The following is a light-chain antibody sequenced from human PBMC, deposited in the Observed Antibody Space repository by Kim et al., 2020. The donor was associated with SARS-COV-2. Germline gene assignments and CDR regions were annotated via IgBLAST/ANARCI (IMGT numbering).Light chain of an antibody. CDR2: EDD. Sequence: GKTITISCTRSSGGIDDNNVQWYRQRPGGVPPAVIDEDDQRPAGVSDRFSGSIDNSSNSASLTISGLKTEDEADYYCQSYNRSNVVFGGGTQLTVL. CDR1: SGGIDDNN. J-gene: IGLJ2*01. CDR3: QSYNRSNVV. V-gene: IGLV6-57*03.